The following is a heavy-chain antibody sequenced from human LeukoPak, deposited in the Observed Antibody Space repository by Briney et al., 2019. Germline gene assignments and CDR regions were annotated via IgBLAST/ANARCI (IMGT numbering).Heavy chain of an antibody. CDR1: GYDFSRHG. CDR2: IRHDSSNK. V-gene: IGHV3-30*02. J-gene: IGHJ4*02. Sequence: VGSLRLSCAASGYDFSRHGIHWVRQAPGKGLEWVTFIRHDSSNKYYADFVKGRFTISRDNSKNTLYLQMESLRTEDTAVYYCAKDLGGGTYNSYWGQGTLATVSS. CDR3: AKDLGGGTYNSY. D-gene: IGHD1-26*01.